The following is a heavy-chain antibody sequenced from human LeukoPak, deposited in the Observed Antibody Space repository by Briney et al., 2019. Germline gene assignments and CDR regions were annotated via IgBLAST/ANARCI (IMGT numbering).Heavy chain of an antibody. CDR3: ARVKRWELRYFDY. D-gene: IGHD1-26*01. J-gene: IGHJ4*02. Sequence: PGGSLRLSCAASGFTVSSNYMSWVRQAPGKGLEWVSVIYSGGSTYYADSVKGRFTISRDNSKNTLYLQMNSLRAEDTAVYYCARVKRWELRYFDYWGQGTLVTVSS. CDR2: IYSGGST. CDR1: GFTVSSNY. V-gene: IGHV3-66*01.